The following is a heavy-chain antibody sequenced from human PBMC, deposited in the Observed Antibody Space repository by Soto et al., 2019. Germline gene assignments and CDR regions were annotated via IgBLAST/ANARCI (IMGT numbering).Heavy chain of an antibody. Sequence: HLLESGGGLVQPGGSLRLSCTASGFSFSTSVMTWVRQAPGQGLEWVASISENGGSRGGTYYADSVKGRVTISRDNSNNTLYLQLDSLRGADTAVYFCASAKAVVIAALGIWGQGTMVTVSS. V-gene: IGHV3-23*01. D-gene: IGHD2-21*01. CDR1: GFSFSTSV. J-gene: IGHJ3*02. CDR2: ISENGGSRGGT. CDR3: ASAKAVVIAALGI.